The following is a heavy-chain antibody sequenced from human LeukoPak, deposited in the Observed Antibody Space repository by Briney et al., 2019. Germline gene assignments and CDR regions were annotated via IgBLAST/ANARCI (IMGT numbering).Heavy chain of an antibody. CDR2: ISGSGDNT. D-gene: IGHD3-22*01. V-gene: IGHV3-23*01. CDR3: AKGSYYDSSGSFYFDY. J-gene: IGHJ4*02. CDR1: GFTFSSYA. Sequence: GGSLRLFCAASGFTFSSYAMSWVRQAPGKGLEWVSGISGSGDNTYYADSVKGRFTISRDNSKNTLYVQVNSLGTEDTAAYYCAKGSYYDSSGSFYFDYWGQGTLVTVSS.